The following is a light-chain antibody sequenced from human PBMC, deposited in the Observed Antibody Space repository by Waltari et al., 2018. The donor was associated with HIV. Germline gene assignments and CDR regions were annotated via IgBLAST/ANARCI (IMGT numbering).Light chain of an antibody. J-gene: IGLJ2*01. V-gene: IGLV2-14*03. CDR2: EVD. CDR3: SSFTNDFTVV. Sequence: SVVTQPVSVSGFPGQSPTLSCPVTDPDCVYIWYQQHPGKVPKVILFEVDSRASGTPDRFSGSKSGNTASLTISDLRPEDEANYYCSSFTNDFTVVFGGGTKVTVL. CDR1: DPDCV.